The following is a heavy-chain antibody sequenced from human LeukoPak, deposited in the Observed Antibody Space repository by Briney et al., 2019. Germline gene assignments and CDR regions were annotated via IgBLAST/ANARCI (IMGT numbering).Heavy chain of an antibody. J-gene: IGHJ4*02. CDR2: IIPTFGTA. CDR1: GGTCSSYA. V-gene: IGHV1-69*05. CDR3: ARLVELHKSDSDH. Sequence: SVKLSCKASGGTCSSYAISWVRQAPGPGLEWMGGIIPTFGTANYAKQSQGRVTITTDESTSTAYMELSSLRSEDTAVYYCARLVELHKSDSDHWGEGTRVTVST. D-gene: IGHD1-26*01.